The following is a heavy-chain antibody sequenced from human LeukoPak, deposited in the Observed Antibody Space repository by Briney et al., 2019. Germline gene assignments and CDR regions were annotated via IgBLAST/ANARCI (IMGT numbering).Heavy chain of an antibody. CDR2: INPNSGDT. Sequence: APVKVSCKASGYTFTGYYMHWVRQAPGQGLEWMAWINPNSGDTNFAQKFQGRVTMTRDTSISTVYMELSRLRSDDTAVFFCARGYYDSSDFEYFQHWGQGTLVTVSS. D-gene: IGHD3-22*01. CDR3: ARGYYDSSDFEYFQH. V-gene: IGHV1-2*02. CDR1: GYTFTGYY. J-gene: IGHJ1*01.